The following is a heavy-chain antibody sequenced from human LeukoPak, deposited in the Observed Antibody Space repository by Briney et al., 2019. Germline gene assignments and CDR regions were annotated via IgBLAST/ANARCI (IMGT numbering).Heavy chain of an antibody. J-gene: IGHJ4*02. CDR3: TRPPSRPYCSSTSCYSDDY. CDR2: IRSKANSYAT. D-gene: IGHD2-2*01. CDR1: GFTFSGSA. Sequence: PGGSLTLSCAASGFTFSGSAMHWVRQASGKGLEWVGRIRSKANSYATAYAASVEGRFTISRDDSKNTAYLQMNSLKTEDTAVYYCTRPPSRPYCSSTSCYSDDYWGQGTLVTVSS. V-gene: IGHV3-73*01.